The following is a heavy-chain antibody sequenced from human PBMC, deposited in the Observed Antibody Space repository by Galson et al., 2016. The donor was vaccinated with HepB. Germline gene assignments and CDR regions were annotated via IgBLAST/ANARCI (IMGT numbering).Heavy chain of an antibody. V-gene: IGHV3-23*01. CDR1: GFTFKNFG. Sequence: SLRLSCAASGFTFKNFGMIWVRQAPGKGLEWVSTICGSCGDIDYADSVQGRFTISRDNSKNTLSLQMNSLRAEDTATYYCAIDPSHWIENPFALWGQGTLATVSS. CDR3: AIDPSHWIENPFAL. CDR2: ICGSCGDI. D-gene: IGHD2-2*03. J-gene: IGHJ4*02.